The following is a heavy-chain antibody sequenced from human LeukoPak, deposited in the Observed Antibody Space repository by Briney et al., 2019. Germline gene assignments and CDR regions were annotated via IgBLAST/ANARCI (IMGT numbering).Heavy chain of an antibody. J-gene: IGHJ5*02. Sequence: GGSLRLSCVASGFNFSSFAMSWVRQAPGKGLEWVSAITSSGSTDSTYYADSVKGRFTISRDNSKNTLYLEMSSLRAEDTAVYYCAKPPHGSGWYTDNWFDPWGQGTRVTVSS. CDR1: GFNFSSFA. D-gene: IGHD6-19*01. V-gene: IGHV3-23*05. CDR3: AKPPHGSGWYTDNWFDP. CDR2: ITSSGSTDST.